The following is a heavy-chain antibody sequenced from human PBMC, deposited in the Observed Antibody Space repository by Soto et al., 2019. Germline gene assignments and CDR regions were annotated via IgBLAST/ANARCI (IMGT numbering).Heavy chain of an antibody. Sequence: QVQLQESGPGLVKPSETLSLTCTVSGGPISSNSNHYCSWFRLPPGKGLEWIGIMSYSGFTRYHPSLKTRVMISMDASKNQFSVNLTSVPAADTAVYYCASKGFGVLVGLVDVWWQGTTGTVSS. CDR2: MSYSGFT. CDR1: GGPISSNSNHY. CDR3: ASKGFGVLVGLVDV. D-gene: IGHD3-10*01. J-gene: IGHJ6*01. V-gene: IGHV4-59*08.